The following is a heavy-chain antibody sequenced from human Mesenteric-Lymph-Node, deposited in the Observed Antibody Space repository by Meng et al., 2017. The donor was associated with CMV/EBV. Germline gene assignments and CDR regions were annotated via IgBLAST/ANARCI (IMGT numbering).Heavy chain of an antibody. D-gene: IGHD3-10*01. V-gene: IGHV3-30*04. CDR3: ARAIAPHYYGSGSYPLFDY. J-gene: IGHJ4*02. Sequence: GESLKISCAASGFTFSNYAMHWVRQAPGKGLEWVAVISYDGKNKYYADSVKGRFTISRDDSKNTLYVQMNSLRAEDTAVYYCARAIAPHYYGSGSYPLFDYWGQGTLVTVSS. CDR2: ISYDGKNK. CDR1: GFTFSNYA.